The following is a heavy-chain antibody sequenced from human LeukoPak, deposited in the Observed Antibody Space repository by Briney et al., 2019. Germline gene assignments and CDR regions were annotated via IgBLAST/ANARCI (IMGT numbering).Heavy chain of an antibody. CDR1: GGSISSSSYY. D-gene: IGHD3-10*01. CDR2: IFYSGST. Sequence: KASETLSLTCTVSGGSISSSSYYWGWIRQPPGKGLEWIANIFYSGSTYYNPSLKSRVTISVDTSKNQFSLKLSSVTAADTAVYYCARANGRFGELFGWVYGAFDIWGQGTMVTVSS. V-gene: IGHV4-39*07. CDR3: ARANGRFGELFGWVYGAFDI. J-gene: IGHJ3*02.